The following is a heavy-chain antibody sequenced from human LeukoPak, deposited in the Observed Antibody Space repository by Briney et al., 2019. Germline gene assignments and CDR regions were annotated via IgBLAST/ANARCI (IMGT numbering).Heavy chain of an antibody. V-gene: IGHV3-30*03. J-gene: IGHJ4*02. CDR1: GFTFSSYG. D-gene: IGHD3-22*01. CDR2: ISYDGSTK. Sequence: GGSLRLSCAASGFTFSSYGMHWVRQAPGKGLEWVAVISYDGSTKYYADSVKGRFTISRDNSKNTLYLQMNSLRAEDTAVYYCARSVTYYYDSSGPDYWGQGTLVTVSS. CDR3: ARSVTYYYDSSGPDY.